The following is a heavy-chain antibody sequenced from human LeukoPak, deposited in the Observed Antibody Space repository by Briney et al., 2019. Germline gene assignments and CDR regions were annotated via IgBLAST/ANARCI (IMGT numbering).Heavy chain of an antibody. CDR1: GGTFSSYA. CDR2: IIPIFGTA. V-gene: IGHV1-69*05. CDR3: ARKSGVYNWFDP. D-gene: IGHD3-10*01. Sequence: SVKVSCKASGGTFSSYAISWVRQAPGQGLEWMGGIIPIFGTANYAQKFQGRVTITTDESTSTAYMELSGLRSEDTAVYYCARKSGVYNWFDPWGQGTLVTVSS. J-gene: IGHJ5*02.